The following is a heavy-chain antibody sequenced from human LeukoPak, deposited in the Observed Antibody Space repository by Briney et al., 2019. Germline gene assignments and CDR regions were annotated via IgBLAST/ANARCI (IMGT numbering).Heavy chain of an antibody. CDR3: ASGERERRFDY. Sequence: GGSLRLSCAASGFTFSSYAMHWVRQAPGEGLEWVAVISYDGSNKYYAGSVKGRFTISRDNSKNTLYLQMNSLRAEDTAVYYCASGERERRFDYWGQGTLVTVSS. V-gene: IGHV3-30*04. CDR2: ISYDGSNK. CDR1: GFTFSSYA. D-gene: IGHD1-26*01. J-gene: IGHJ4*02.